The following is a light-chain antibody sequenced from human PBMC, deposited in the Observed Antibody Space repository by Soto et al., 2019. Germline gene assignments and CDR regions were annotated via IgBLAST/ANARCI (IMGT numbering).Light chain of an antibody. Sequence: EIVLTQSPGTLSLSPGESATRSCRASQSVTSSSLAWDHQRPGQAPRLRIYVASTRATGIPDRFSGSGSGTDFTLTISGMEPEAFEMYYCQQYGSSLFTFGQGTKLEI. J-gene: IGKJ2*01. CDR2: VAS. V-gene: IGKV3-20*01. CDR3: QQYGSSLFT. CDR1: QSVTSSS.